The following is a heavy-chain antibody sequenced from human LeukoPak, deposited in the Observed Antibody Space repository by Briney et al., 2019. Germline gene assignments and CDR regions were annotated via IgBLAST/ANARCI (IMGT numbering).Heavy chain of an antibody. CDR2: ISGSGGST. Sequence: GSLRLSCAASGFTFSSSAMSWVRQAPGKGLEWVSAISGSGGSTYYADSVKGRFTISRDNSKNTLYLQMNSLRADDTAVYYCAKDQGDFWSGSDYWGQGTLVTVSS. CDR3: AKDQGDFWSGSDY. D-gene: IGHD3-3*01. J-gene: IGHJ4*02. CDR1: GFTFSSSA. V-gene: IGHV3-23*01.